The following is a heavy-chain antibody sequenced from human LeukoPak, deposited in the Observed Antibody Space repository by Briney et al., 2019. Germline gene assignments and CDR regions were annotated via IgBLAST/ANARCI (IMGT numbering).Heavy chain of an antibody. CDR1: GGSISSSSYY. CDR2: IYYSGST. CDR3: AGLRAMVGASS. V-gene: IGHV4-39*01. Sequence: SETLSLTCTVSGGSISSSSYYWGWIRQPPGKGLEWIGSIYYSGSTYYNPSLKSRVTISVDTSKNQFSLKLSSVTAADTAVYYCAGLRAMVGASSWGQGTLVTVSS. D-gene: IGHD1-26*01. J-gene: IGHJ5*02.